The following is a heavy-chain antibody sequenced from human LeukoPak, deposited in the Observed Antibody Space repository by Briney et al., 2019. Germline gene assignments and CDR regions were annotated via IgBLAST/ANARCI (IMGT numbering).Heavy chain of an antibody. D-gene: IGHD5-12*01. CDR2: ISAYNGNT. J-gene: IGHJ4*02. Sequence: ASVKVSCKASGYTFTSYGISWVRQAPGQGLEWMGWISAYNGNTNYAQKLQGRVTMTTDTSTSTAYMELRSLRSDDTAVYYCARVKYAGYSGYDEGDFDYWGQETLVTVSS. CDR1: GYTFTSYG. CDR3: ARVKYAGYSGYDEGDFDY. V-gene: IGHV1-18*01.